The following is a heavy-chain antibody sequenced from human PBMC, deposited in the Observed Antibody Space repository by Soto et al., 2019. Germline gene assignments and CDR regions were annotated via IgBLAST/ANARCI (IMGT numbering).Heavy chain of an antibody. D-gene: IGHD1-26*01. CDR2: INPNSGDT. CDR3: AKGGAIVAAGTRVYLYNAMDV. Sequence: ASVKVSCKASGYIFTGYYVHWVRQAPGQGLEWMGWINPNSGDTYLAQRFQGRVTMNRDTSIGTAYMELRGLTSDDTAEYYCAKGGAIVAAGTRVYLYNAMDVWGQGTTVTAP. V-gene: IGHV1-2*02. CDR1: GYIFTGYY. J-gene: IGHJ6*02.